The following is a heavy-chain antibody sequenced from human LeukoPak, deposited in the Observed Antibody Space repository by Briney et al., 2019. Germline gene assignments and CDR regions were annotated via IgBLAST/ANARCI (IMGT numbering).Heavy chain of an antibody. CDR2: IYYSGST. J-gene: IGHJ4*02. D-gene: IGHD2-15*01. CDR3: ARAYCSGGSCYSKYFDY. Sequence: SETLSLTCTVSGGSISSYYWSWIRQPPGKGLEWIGYIYYSGSTNYNPSLKSRVAISVDTSKNQFSLKLSSVTAADTAVYYCARAYCSGGSCYSKYFDYWGQGTLVTVSS. V-gene: IGHV4-59*01. CDR1: GGSISSYY.